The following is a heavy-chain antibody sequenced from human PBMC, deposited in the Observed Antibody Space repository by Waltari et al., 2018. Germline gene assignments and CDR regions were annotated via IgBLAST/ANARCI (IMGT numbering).Heavy chain of an antibody. J-gene: IGHJ6*02. V-gene: IGHV3-74*01. Sequence: EVQLVESGGGLVQPGGSLRLSCAASGFTFSSYWMPWVRQAPGKGLVWVSRINSDGSSTSYADSVKGRFTISRDNAKNTLYLQMNSLRAEDTAVYYCARQDYGGTYYYYGMDVWGQGTTVTVSS. CDR3: ARQDYGGTYYYYGMDV. CDR2: INSDGSST. CDR1: GFTFSSYW. D-gene: IGHD4-17*01.